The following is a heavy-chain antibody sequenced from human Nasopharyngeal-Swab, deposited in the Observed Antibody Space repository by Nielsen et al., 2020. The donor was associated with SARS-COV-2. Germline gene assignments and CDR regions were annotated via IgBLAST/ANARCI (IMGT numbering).Heavy chain of an antibody. J-gene: IGHJ6*02. V-gene: IGHV7-4-1*02. CDR2: INTNTGNP. D-gene: IGHD3-9*01. Sequence: WVRQAPGQGLEWMGWINTNTGNPTYAQGFTGLFVFSLDTSVSTAYLQISSLKAEDTAVYYCARDYDILTGYYYYYYGMDVWGQGTTVTVSS. CDR3: ARDYDILTGYYYYYYGMDV.